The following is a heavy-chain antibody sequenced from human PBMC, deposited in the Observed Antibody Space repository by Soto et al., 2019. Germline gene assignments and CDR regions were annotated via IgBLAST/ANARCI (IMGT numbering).Heavy chain of an antibody. V-gene: IGHV3-23*01. Sequence: GGFLRLSFAASLFPFSSYAMSWVCQAPGKGLEWFSAISGSGVSTYYADSVKGRFTISRDNSKNTLYLQMKSLRAEDTAVYYCANSGDPVDYFDYWGQGTLVTVSS. CDR2: ISGSGVST. CDR1: LFPFSSYA. CDR3: ANSGDPVDYFDY. D-gene: IGHD7-27*01. J-gene: IGHJ4*02.